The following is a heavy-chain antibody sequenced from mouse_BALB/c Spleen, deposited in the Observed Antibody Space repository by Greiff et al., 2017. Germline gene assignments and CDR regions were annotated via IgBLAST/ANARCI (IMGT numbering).Heavy chain of an antibody. CDR3: ARRRPYAMDY. CDR1: GFTFSSYA. Sequence: EVQVVESGGGLVKPGGSLKLSCAASGFTFSSYAMSWVRQTPEKRLEWVATISSGGSYTYYPDSVKGRFTISRDNAKNTLYLQMSSLRSEDTAMYYCARRRPYAMDYWGQGTSVTVSS. CDR2: ISSGGSYT. J-gene: IGHJ4*01. V-gene: IGHV5-9-3*01.